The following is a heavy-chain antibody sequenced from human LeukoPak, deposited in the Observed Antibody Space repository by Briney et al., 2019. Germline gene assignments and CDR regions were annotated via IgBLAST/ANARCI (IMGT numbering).Heavy chain of an antibody. CDR3: ARGERDPIGYYYYYGMDV. CDR2: IYSGGST. J-gene: IGHJ6*02. CDR1: GFTVSSNY. V-gene: IGHV3-66*01. Sequence: GGSLRLSCAASGFTVSSNYMSWVRQAPGKGLEWVSVIYSGGSTYYADSVKGRFTISRDNSKNTLYLQMNSLRAEDTAVYYCARGERDPIGYYYYYGMDVWGQGTTVTVSS.